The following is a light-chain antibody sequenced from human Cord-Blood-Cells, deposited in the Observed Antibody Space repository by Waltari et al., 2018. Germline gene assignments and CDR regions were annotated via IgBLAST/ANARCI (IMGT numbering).Light chain of an antibody. Sequence: SYVLTQPPSVSVAPGQTSRITCRGNNTGSKSVHWYQQKPGQAPVLVIYYDSDRPSGIPERFSGSNSGNTATLTISRVEAGDEADYYCQVWDSSSDHYVFGTGTKVTVL. V-gene: IGLV3-21*04. CDR3: QVWDSSSDHYV. J-gene: IGLJ1*01. CDR1: NTGSKS. CDR2: YDS.